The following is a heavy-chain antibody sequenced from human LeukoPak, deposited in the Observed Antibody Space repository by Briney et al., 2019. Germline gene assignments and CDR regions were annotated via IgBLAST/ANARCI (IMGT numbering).Heavy chain of an antibody. CDR1: GFTVSSHY. CDR2: IYSGGST. Sequence: GGSLRLSCAASGFTVSSHYMSWVRQASGKGLEWVSVIYSGGSTYYADSVKGRFTISRDNSKNTVYLQMNSLRAEDTAVYYCARERFRGGEGAFDIWGQGTMVTVSS. J-gene: IGHJ3*02. V-gene: IGHV3-53*01. D-gene: IGHD3-16*01. CDR3: ARERFRGGEGAFDI.